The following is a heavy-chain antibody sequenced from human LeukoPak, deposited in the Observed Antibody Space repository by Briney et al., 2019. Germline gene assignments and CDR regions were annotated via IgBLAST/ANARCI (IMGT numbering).Heavy chain of an antibody. CDR2: IIPIFGIA. CDR1: GGTFSSYA. V-gene: IGHV1-69*04. D-gene: IGHD5-18*01. Sequence: SVKVSCKASGGTFSSYAISWVRQAPGRGLEWMGRIIPIFGIANYAQKFQGRVTITADKSTSTAYMELSSLRSEDTAVYYCAREGLSVDTAMVVFDYWGQGTLVTVSS. CDR3: AREGLSVDTAMVVFDY. J-gene: IGHJ4*02.